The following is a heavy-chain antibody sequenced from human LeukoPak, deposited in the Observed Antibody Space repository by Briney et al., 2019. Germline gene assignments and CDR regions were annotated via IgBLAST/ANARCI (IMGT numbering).Heavy chain of an antibody. V-gene: IGHV3-49*04. CDR3: TRDRRGDYPHFDY. CDR2: IRIKAYGGTT. D-gene: IGHD4-17*01. CDR1: GFTFGDYA. J-gene: IGHJ4*02. Sequence: PGGSLRLSCTASGFTFGDYAVSWVRQAPGKGLEWVGFIRIKAYGGTTEYAASVKGRFIISRDDSKSIAYLQMNNLKTEDTAVYYCTRDRRGDYPHFDYWGQGTLVTVSS.